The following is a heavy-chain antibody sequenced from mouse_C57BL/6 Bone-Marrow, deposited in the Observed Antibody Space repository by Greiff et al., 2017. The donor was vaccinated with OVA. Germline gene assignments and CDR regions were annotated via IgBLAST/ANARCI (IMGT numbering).Heavy chain of an antibody. V-gene: IGHV6-6*01. CDR1: GFTFSDAW. J-gene: IGHJ3*01. CDR2: IRNKANNHAT. D-gene: IGHD3-2*02. Sequence: EVKLVESGGGLVQPGGSMKLSCAASGFTFSDAWMDWVRQSPEKGLEWVAEIRNKANNHATYYAESVKGRFTISRDDSKSSVYLQMNSLRAEDTGIYYCTRGSSGYWFAYWGQGTLVTVSA. CDR3: TRGSSGYWFAY.